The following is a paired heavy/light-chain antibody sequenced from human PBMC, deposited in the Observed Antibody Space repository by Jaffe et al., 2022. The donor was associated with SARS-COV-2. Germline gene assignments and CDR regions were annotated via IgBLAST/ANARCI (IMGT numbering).Heavy chain of an antibody. CDR2: IYVSGSS. CDR1: GGSITSGNYC. J-gene: IGHJ4*02. D-gene: IGHD4-17*01. CDR3: ARGGGKNGDYGWTFDN. V-gene: IGHV4-61*02. Sequence: QVQLQESGPGLVKSSETLSLTCTVSGGSITSGNYCWNWIRQPAGKGLEWIGRIYVSGSSNYNPSLKSRLTISLDTSKNQFSLRLSSVTAADTAVYFCARGGGKNGDYGWTFDNWGQGTLVTVSS.
Light chain of an antibody. Sequence: QSVVTQPPSASGTPGQRVTISCSGSNSNIGNNYVFWYQQLPGTAPKLLIFGNNQRPSGVPDRFSGSKSGTSASLAISGLRSEDEADYYCAAWDDSLSGPYVFGTGTKVTVL. V-gene: IGLV1-47*01. CDR1: NSNIGNNY. CDR3: AAWDDSLSGPYV. CDR2: GNN. J-gene: IGLJ1*01.